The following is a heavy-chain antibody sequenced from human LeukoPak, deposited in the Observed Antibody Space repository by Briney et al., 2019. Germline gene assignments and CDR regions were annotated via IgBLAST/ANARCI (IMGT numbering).Heavy chain of an antibody. CDR1: GFTFSSYS. CDR2: ISTSSSHI. CDR3: ARVGKTTYYDILTGYYSPYYFDY. D-gene: IGHD3-9*01. J-gene: IGHJ4*02. Sequence: PGGSLRLSRAASGFTFSSYSMNWVRQAPGKGLEWVSSISTSSSHIYYADSVKGRFTISRDNAKNSLYLQMNSLRAEDTAVYYCARVGKTTYYDILTGYYSPYYFDYWGQGTLVTVSS. V-gene: IGHV3-21*01.